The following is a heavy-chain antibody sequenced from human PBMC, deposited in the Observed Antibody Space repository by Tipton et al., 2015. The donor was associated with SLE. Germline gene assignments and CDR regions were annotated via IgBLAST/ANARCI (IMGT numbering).Heavy chain of an antibody. V-gene: IGHV1-3*01. Sequence: QLVQSGPEVKKPGASVKVSCKASGYTFSNYAMHWVRQAPGQRLEWMGWINAGNGNRKYSQKFQGRVTITRDTSASTAYMELSSLRSEDTAVYYCARTNSFDYWGQGTLVTVSS. D-gene: IGHD5-24*01. CDR2: INAGNGNR. CDR1: GYTFSNYA. CDR3: ARTNSFDY. J-gene: IGHJ4*02.